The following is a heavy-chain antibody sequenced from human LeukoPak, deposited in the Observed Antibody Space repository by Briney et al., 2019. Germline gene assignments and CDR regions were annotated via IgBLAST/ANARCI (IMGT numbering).Heavy chain of an antibody. CDR3: ARGPKYYDFWSGSPGWFDP. Sequence: ASVKVSCKASGYTFTSYGISWVRQAPGQGLEWMGWISAYNGNTNYAQKLQGRVTMTTDTSTSTAYMELRSLRSDDTAVYYCARGPKYYDFWSGSPGWFDPWGQGTLVTVSS. CDR1: GYTFTSYG. CDR2: ISAYNGNT. J-gene: IGHJ5*02. D-gene: IGHD3-3*01. V-gene: IGHV1-18*01.